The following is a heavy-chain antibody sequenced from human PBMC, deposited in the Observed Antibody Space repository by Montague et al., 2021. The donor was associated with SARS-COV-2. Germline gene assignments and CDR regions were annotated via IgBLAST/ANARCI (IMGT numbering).Heavy chain of an antibody. CDR1: GASLSSDSLS. CDR2: TYYRSKWYN. Sequence: VSPGASLSSDSLSWHWIRQSPSIGREWLASTYYRSKWYNDSAPSVSGRATVKPDTSRNQFSLHLDSVTPEDTALYFCARKMDSSFDVWGKGTMVIVSS. V-gene: IGHV6-1*01. CDR3: ARKMDSSFDV. D-gene: IGHD2-2*03. J-gene: IGHJ3*01.